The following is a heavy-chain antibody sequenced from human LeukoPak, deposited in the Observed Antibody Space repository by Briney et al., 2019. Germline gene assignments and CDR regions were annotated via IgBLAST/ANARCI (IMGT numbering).Heavy chain of an antibody. J-gene: IGHJ4*02. D-gene: IGHD3-22*01. Sequence: GASVKVSCKASGFTFTSSAVQWVRQARGQRLEWIGWIVVGSGNTNYAQKFQERVTITRDMSISTAYMELSSLRSEDTAVYYCARGPYYYDSSGYYAIDYWGQGTLVTVSS. V-gene: IGHV1-58*01. CDR3: ARGPYYYDSSGYYAIDY. CDR1: GFTFTSSA. CDR2: IVVGSGNT.